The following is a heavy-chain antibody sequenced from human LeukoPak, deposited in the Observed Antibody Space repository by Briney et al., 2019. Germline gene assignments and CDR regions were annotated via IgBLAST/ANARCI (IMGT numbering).Heavy chain of an antibody. Sequence: ASVKVSCKASGYTFTGYYMQWVRQAPGQGLEWMGWISAYNGNTNYAQKLQGRVTMTTDTSTSTAYMELRSLRSDDTAVYYCARDQDGSGGPFDPWGQGTLVTVSS. CDR3: ARDQDGSGGPFDP. D-gene: IGHD3-10*01. J-gene: IGHJ5*02. CDR1: GYTFTGYY. CDR2: ISAYNGNT. V-gene: IGHV1-18*04.